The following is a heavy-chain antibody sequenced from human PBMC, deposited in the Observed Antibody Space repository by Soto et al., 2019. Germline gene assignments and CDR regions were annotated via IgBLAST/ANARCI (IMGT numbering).Heavy chain of an antibody. Sequence: LSLTCAVYGGSFSGYYWIWIRQPPGKGLEWIGEINHSGSTNYNPSLKSRVTISVDTSKNQFSLKLSSVTAADTAVYYCARVRITMVRGVPYGMDVWGQGTTVTVSS. CDR3: ARVRITMVRGVPYGMDV. CDR2: INHSGST. V-gene: IGHV4-34*01. CDR1: GGSFSGYY. J-gene: IGHJ6*02. D-gene: IGHD3-10*01.